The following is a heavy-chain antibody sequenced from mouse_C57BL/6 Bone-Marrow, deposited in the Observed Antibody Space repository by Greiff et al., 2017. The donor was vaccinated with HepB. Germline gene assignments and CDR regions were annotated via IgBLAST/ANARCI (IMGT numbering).Heavy chain of an antibody. J-gene: IGHJ4*01. CDR2: ISSGGSYT. D-gene: IGHD1-1*01. V-gene: IGHV5-6*02. Sequence: EVKLEESGGDLVKPGGSLKLSCAASGFTFSSYGMSWVRQTPDKRLEWVATISSGGSYTYYPDSVKGRFTISRDNAKNTLYLQMSSLKSEDAAMYYCARRSDYYGSGPYYYAMDCWGQGTSVTVSS. CDR3: ARRSDYYGSGPYYYAMDC. CDR1: GFTFSSYG.